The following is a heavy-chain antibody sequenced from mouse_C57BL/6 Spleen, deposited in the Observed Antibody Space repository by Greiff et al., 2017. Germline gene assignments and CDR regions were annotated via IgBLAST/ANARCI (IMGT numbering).Heavy chain of an antibody. CDR2: IYPGDGDT. CDR1: GYAFSSSW. J-gene: IGHJ1*03. Sequence: QVQLQQSGPELVKPGASVKISCKASGYAFSSSWMNWVKQRPGKGLEWIGRIYPGDGDTNYNGKFKGKATLTADKSSSTAYMQLSSLTSEDSAVYFCARGENWYFDVWGTGTTVTVSS. V-gene: IGHV1-82*01. CDR3: ARGENWYFDV.